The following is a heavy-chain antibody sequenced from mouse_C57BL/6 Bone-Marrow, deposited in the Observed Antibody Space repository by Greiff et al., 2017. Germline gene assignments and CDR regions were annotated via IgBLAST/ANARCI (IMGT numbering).Heavy chain of an antibody. CDR1: GFTFSSYG. D-gene: IGHD4-1*01. J-gene: IGHJ3*01. CDR3: ARELVFAY. CDR2: ISSGGSYT. V-gene: IGHV5-6*01. Sequence: EVQLVESGGDLVKPGGSLKLSCAASGFTFSSYGMSWVRQTPDKRLEWVATISSGGSYTYYPDSVKGRFTISRDNAKNTLYLQMSSLKSEDTAMYYCARELVFAYWGQGTLVTVSA.